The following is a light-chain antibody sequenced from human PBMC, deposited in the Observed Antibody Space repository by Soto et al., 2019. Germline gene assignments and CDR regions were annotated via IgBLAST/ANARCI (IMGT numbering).Light chain of an antibody. Sequence: EIVMTQSPATLSVSPGERATLSCRASQSVSSNLAWYQQKPGQAPRLLIYGASTRATGIPARFSGSGSGTEFTLPISSLQSEDFAVYYCQQYNNWTQTFGQGTRWIS. J-gene: IGKJ1*01. CDR2: GAS. V-gene: IGKV3-15*01. CDR3: QQYNNWTQT. CDR1: QSVSSN.